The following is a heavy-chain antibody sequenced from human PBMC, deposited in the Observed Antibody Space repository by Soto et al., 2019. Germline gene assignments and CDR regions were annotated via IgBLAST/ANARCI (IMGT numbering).Heavy chain of an antibody. D-gene: IGHD2-2*01. CDR3: ARSQGSSTSLEIYYYYYYGMDV. V-gene: IGHV1-69*01. CDR1: GGTFSSYA. Sequence: VQLVQSGAEVKKPGSSVKVSCKASGGTFSSYAISWVRQAPGQGLEWMGGIIPIPGTANYAQKFQGRVRITADESTSTAYMELSSLRSEDTALYYCARSQGSSTSLEIYYYYYYGMDVWSQGTTVTVSS. J-gene: IGHJ6*02. CDR2: IIPIPGTA.